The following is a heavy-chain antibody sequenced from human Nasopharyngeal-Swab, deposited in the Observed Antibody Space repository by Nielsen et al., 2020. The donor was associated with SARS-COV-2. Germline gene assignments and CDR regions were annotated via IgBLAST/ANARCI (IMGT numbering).Heavy chain of an antibody. V-gene: IGHV2-26*01. D-gene: IGHD6-19*01. Sequence: WIRQPPGKALEWLAHTFSNDEKSYSTSLKSRLTISKDTSKSQVVLTMTNMDPVDTATYYCARMVRSGWPLIHYYYGMDVWGQGTTVTVSS. CDR2: TFSNDEK. CDR3: ARMVRSGWPLIHYYYGMDV. J-gene: IGHJ6*02.